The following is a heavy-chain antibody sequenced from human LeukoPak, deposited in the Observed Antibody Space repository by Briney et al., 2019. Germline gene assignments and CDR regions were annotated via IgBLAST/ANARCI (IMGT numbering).Heavy chain of an antibody. D-gene: IGHD6-6*01. CDR1: GYTFTGYY. CDR2: INPNSGGT. CDR3: ARDSGASEYDY. Sequence: ASVTVSFKASGYTFTGYYMHWVRQAPGQGLEWMGWINPNSGGTNYAQKFQGRVTMTRDTSISTAYMELSRLRSDDTAVYYCARDSGASEYDYWGQGTLVTVSS. J-gene: IGHJ4*02. V-gene: IGHV1-2*02.